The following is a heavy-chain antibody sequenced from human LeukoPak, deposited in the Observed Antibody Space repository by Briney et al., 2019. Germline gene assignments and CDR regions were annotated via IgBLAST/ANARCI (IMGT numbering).Heavy chain of an antibody. CDR2: ISGSGGST. Sequence: GGSLRLSCAASGFTFSSYGMSWVRQAPGKGLEWVSAISGSGGSTYYADSVKGRFTISRDNSKNTLYLQMNSLRAEDTAVYYCAKRSTFGGVIARLDYWGQGTLVTVSS. CDR1: GFTFSSYG. V-gene: IGHV3-23*01. D-gene: IGHD3-16*02. J-gene: IGHJ4*02. CDR3: AKRSTFGGVIARLDY.